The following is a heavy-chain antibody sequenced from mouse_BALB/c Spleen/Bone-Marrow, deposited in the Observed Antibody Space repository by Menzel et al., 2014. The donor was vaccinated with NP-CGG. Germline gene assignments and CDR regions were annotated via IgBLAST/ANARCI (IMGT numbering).Heavy chain of an antibody. CDR1: GYTFTDYV. CDR2: IYPGSGST. J-gene: IGHJ4*01. D-gene: IGHD3-1*01. CDR3: ARGLGLPFYAMDY. V-gene: IGHV1-77*01. Sequence: VQLQQSGPELVKPGASVKMSCKASGYTFTDYVISWVKQRTGQGLEWIGEIYPGSGSTYYNEKFKGKATLTADKSSSTAYMQLSSLTSEDSAVYFCARGLGLPFYAMDYWGQRNLSHRLL.